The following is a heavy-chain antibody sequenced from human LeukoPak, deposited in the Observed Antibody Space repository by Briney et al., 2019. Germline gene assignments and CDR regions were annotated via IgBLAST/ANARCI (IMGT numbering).Heavy chain of an antibody. CDR3: TTAGATYYDFWSGYASWNYYGMDV. CDR2: ISGSGGAT. J-gene: IGHJ6*02. CDR1: GFTFSSYA. Sequence: GGSLRLSCAASGFTFSSYAMSWVRQAPGKGLEWVSGISGSGGATYYADSVKGRFTLPRDNSKNTLYLQMNSLKTEDTAVYYCTTAGATYYDFWSGYASWNYYGMDVWGQGTTVTVSS. V-gene: IGHV3-23*01. D-gene: IGHD3-3*01.